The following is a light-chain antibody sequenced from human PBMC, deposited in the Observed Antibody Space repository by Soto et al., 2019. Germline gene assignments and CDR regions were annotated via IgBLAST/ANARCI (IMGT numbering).Light chain of an antibody. CDR3: QSYDSSLSGRYV. CDR2: EVN. V-gene: IGLV2-11*01. Sequence: QSALTQPRSVSGSPGQSVAISCTGTSRDIEAYDYVSWYQQHPGKAPKLIISEVNKRPSGVSYRFSGSKSGNTASLTISGLQAEDEADYYCQSYDSSLSGRYVFGTGTKLTVL. CDR1: SRDIEAYDY. J-gene: IGLJ1*01.